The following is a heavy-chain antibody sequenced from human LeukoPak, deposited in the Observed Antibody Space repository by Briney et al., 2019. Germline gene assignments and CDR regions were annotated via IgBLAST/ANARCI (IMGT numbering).Heavy chain of an antibody. J-gene: IGHJ4*02. CDR1: GGSFSGYY. V-gene: IGHV4-34*01. CDR2: INHSGST. CDR3: ASSGGLTGLFDY. Sequence: SETLSLTCAVYGGSFSGYYWSWIRQPPGKGLEWIGEINHSGSTNYNPSLKSRVTISVDTSKNQFSLKLSSVTAADTAVYYCASSGGLTGLFDYWGRGTLVTVSS. D-gene: IGHD1-14*01.